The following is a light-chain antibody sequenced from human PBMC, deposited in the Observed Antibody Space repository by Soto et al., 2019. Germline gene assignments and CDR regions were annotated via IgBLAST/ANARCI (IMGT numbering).Light chain of an antibody. CDR1: QSVSSSF. V-gene: IGKV3-20*01. Sequence: EIVLTQSPGTLSLSPGERATLSRRASQSVSSSFLSWYQQKPGQYPRLLIYGASGRDTGIPDRVSGSGSGTEFTLTISSLQSEDFAVYYCQQYNNWPQTFGQGTKVDIK. CDR2: GAS. CDR3: QQYNNWPQT. J-gene: IGKJ1*01.